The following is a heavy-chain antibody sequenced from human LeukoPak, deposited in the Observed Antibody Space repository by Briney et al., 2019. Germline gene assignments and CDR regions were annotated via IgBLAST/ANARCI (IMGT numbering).Heavy chain of an antibody. J-gene: IGHJ4*02. CDR2: INHSGST. CDR1: GGSFSGYY. V-gene: IGHV4-34*01. CDR3: ARGVYIAAAQYAY. Sequence: PSDTLSLTCAVYGGSFSGYYWSWIRQPPGKGLEWIGEINHSGSTNYNPSLKSRVTISVDTSKNQFSLKLSSVTAADTAVYYCARGVYIAAAQYAYWGQGTLVTVSS. D-gene: IGHD6-13*01.